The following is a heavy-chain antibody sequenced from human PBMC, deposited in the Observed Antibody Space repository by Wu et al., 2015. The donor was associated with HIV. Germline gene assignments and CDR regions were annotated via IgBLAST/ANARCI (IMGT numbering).Heavy chain of an antibody. CDR1: GYSFSGYY. V-gene: IGHV1-2*06. Sequence: QVQLVQSGAEVKKPGASVKVSCKASGYSFSGYYMNWVRQAPGQGLEWLGRINPNSRSTDYAQGFQGKVILTSDTSISTAYMELSRLTFADTAVYFCARGLGLSKPLDSWGQGTLVTVSS. J-gene: IGHJ4*02. CDR3: ARGLGLSKPLDS. D-gene: IGHD3/OR15-3a*01. CDR2: INPNSRST.